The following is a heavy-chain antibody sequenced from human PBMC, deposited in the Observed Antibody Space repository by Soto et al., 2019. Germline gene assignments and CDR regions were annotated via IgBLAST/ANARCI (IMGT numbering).Heavy chain of an antibody. V-gene: IGHV1-18*01. CDR2: ISAYNGNT. CDR1: GYTFTSYG. D-gene: IGHD2-21*01. J-gene: IGHJ4*02. CDR3: ARGEEYCGGDCYPH. Sequence: QVQLVQSGAEVKKPGASVKVSCKASGYTFTSYGISWVRQAPGQGLERMGWISAYNGNTNYAQKLQGRVTMTTDTSTSTADRGLRSRISDDTAVYYCARGEEYCGGDCYPHWGQGTLVTVSS.